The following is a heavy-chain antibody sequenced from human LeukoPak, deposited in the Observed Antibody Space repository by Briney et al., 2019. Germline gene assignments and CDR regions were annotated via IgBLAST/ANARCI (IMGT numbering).Heavy chain of an antibody. CDR1: GGSISSSSYY. CDR3: ARDWLPIFGQPPRGFDS. V-gene: IGHV4-39*07. CDR2: IFYSGST. J-gene: IGHJ4*02. D-gene: IGHD3/OR15-3a*01. Sequence: PSETLSLTCTVSGGSISSSSYYWGWIRQPPGKGLEWIGNIFYSGSTYYNPSLKSRVTISVDTSKNQFSLKLSSVTAADTAVYYCARDWLPIFGQPPRGFDSWGQGTLVAVSS.